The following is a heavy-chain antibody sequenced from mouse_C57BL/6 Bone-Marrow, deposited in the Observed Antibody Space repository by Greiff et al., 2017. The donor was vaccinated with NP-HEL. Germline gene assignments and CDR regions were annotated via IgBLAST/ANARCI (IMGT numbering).Heavy chain of an antibody. CDR3: ARGDYDGSSPTDY. Sequence: EVQLQQSGPELVKPGASVKISCKASGYTFTDYYMNWVKQSHGKSLEWIGDINPNNGGTSYNQKFKGKATLTVDKSSSTAYMELRSLTSEDSAVYYCARGDYDGSSPTDYWGRGTTLTVTA. J-gene: IGHJ2*01. CDR2: INPNNGGT. CDR1: GYTFTDYY. D-gene: IGHD1-1*01. V-gene: IGHV1-26*01.